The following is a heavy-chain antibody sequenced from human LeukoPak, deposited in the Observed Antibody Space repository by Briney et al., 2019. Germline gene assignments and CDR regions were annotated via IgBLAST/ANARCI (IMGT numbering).Heavy chain of an antibody. D-gene: IGHD3-10*01. CDR1: GYTFTSYG. CDR2: ISAYNGNT. CDR3: ARGYYYGSGSYFGRWRLEEEDFDY. J-gene: IGHJ4*02. Sequence: GESLKISCKGSGYTFTSYGISWVRQAPGQGLEWMGWISAYNGNTNYAQKLQGRVTMTTDTSTSTAYMELRSLRSDDTAVYYCARGYYYGSGSYFGRWRLEEEDFDYWGQGTLVTVSS. V-gene: IGHV1-18*01.